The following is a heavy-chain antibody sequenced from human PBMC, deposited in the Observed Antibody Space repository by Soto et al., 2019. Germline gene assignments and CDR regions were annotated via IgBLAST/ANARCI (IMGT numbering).Heavy chain of an antibody. D-gene: IGHD3-22*01. Sequence: GSLRLSCAASGFTFSNAWMSWVRQAPGKGLEWVGRIKSKTDGGTTDYAAPVKGRFTISRDDSKNTLYLQMNSLKTEDTAVYYCTTELYYYDSSGYFAFDIWGQGTMVTVSS. J-gene: IGHJ3*02. CDR1: GFTFSNAW. CDR2: IKSKTDGGTT. CDR3: TTELYYYDSSGYFAFDI. V-gene: IGHV3-15*01.